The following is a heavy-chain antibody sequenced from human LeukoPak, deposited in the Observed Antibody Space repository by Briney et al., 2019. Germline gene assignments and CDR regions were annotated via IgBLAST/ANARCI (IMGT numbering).Heavy chain of an antibody. CDR3: VKDFGDAYNYFDF. D-gene: IGHD5-24*01. Sequence: GGSLRLSCSASGFTFSSYAMHWVRQAPGKGLEYVSVISSNGGSTYYADPVKGRFTISRDNSKNTLYLQMIRLRDEDAAVYYCVKDFGDAYNYFDFWGQGTPVTVSS. CDR1: GFTFSSYA. V-gene: IGHV3-64D*09. CDR2: ISSNGGST. J-gene: IGHJ4*02.